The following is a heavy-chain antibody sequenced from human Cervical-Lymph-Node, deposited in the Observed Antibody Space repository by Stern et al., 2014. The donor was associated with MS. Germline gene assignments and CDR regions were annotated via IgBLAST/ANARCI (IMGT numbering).Heavy chain of an antibody. Sequence: QVQLGQSGAEVKKPGASVKVSCKASGYTFTNFYINWVRQAPGQGLEWLGRINPKSGDTNYAQKFQGRVTLTRDTSITTAYMELSRLRSDDTAVYYCAGGLYASGTFVLSHIHDNFLDVWGQGTTVTVTS. CDR1: GYTFTNFY. J-gene: IGHJ6*02. D-gene: IGHD3-10*01. CDR3: AGGLYASGTFVLSHIHDNFLDV. V-gene: IGHV1-2*06. CDR2: INPKSGDT.